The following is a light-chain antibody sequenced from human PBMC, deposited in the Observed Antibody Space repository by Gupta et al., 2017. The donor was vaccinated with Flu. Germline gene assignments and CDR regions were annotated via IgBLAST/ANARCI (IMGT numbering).Light chain of an antibody. V-gene: IGKV1-39*01. Sequence: PSVLSASVGDRVTITCRASQSISSFINWYQHKPGEAPKALINGASSLLSGVPSRFSGGGSGTDFTLTMSRLQPEDFATYYCLQSDTTPSTFGQGTRVEIK. CDR1: QSISSF. CDR2: GAS. J-gene: IGKJ1*01. CDR3: LQSDTTPST.